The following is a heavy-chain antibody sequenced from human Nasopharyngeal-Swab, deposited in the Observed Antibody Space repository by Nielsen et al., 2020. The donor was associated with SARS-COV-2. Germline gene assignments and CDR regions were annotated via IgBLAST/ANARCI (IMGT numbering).Heavy chain of an antibody. J-gene: IGHJ6*02. CDR3: ARESGYYDSSGLSYYYGMDV. D-gene: IGHD3-22*01. Sequence: SLKISCAASGFTFDDYAMHWVRQAPGKGLEWVSGISWNSGSIGYADSVKGRFTISRDNAKNSLYLQMNSLRAEDTAVYYCARESGYYDSSGLSYYYGMDVWGQGTTVTVSS. V-gene: IGHV3-9*01. CDR1: GFTFDDYA. CDR2: ISWNSGSI.